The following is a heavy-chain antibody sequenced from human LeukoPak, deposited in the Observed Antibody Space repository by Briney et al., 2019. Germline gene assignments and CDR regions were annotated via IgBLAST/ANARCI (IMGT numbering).Heavy chain of an antibody. CDR1: GFTFSSYG. CDR3: AGVTDGY. J-gene: IGHJ4*02. Sequence: GGSLRLSCAASGFTFSSYGMHWVRQAPGKGLEWVAVISYDGSNKYYADSVKGRFTISRDNSKNTLYLQMNSLRAEDTAVCYCAGVTDGYWGQGTLVTVSP. V-gene: IGHV3-30*03. CDR2: ISYDGSNK. D-gene: IGHD5-18*01.